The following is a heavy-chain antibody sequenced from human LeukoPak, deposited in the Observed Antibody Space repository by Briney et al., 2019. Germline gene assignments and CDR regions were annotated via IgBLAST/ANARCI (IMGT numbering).Heavy chain of an antibody. V-gene: IGHV3-9*01. Sequence: GGSLRLSCAASGFTFDDYAMHWVRQAPGKGLEWVSGISWNSGSIGYADSVKGRFTISRDNVKNSLYLQMNSLRAEDTALYYCAKDMDFWGQGTLVTVSS. J-gene: IGHJ4*02. CDR3: AKDMDF. CDR2: ISWNSGSI. CDR1: GFTFDDYA.